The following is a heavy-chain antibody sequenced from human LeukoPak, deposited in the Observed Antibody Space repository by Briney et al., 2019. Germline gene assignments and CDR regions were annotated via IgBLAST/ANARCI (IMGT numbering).Heavy chain of an antibody. D-gene: IGHD4-17*01. V-gene: IGHV1-2*02. Sequence: ASVKVSCKASVYTFTGYYMHLVRQAPGQGLEWMGWINPNSGGTNYAQKFQGRVTMTRDTSISTAYMELSRLRSDDTAVYYCAREDYGVSRGDYWGQGTLVTVSS. CDR1: VYTFTGYY. CDR3: AREDYGVSRGDY. J-gene: IGHJ4*02. CDR2: INPNSGGT.